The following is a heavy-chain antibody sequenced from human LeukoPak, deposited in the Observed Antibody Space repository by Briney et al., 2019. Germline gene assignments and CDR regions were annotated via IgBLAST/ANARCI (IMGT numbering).Heavy chain of an antibody. Sequence: GGSLRLSCAASGFRFSTFAMHWVRQAPGKGLEYVSGISTNGGTTYYAKSVKGRFTISRDNSKNTLFLQMGSLRTEDMAVYYCARDSDYGDYFFDYWGQGTLVAVSS. D-gene: IGHD4-17*01. J-gene: IGHJ4*02. V-gene: IGHV3-64*01. CDR2: ISTNGGTT. CDR1: GFRFSTFA. CDR3: ARDSDYGDYFFDY.